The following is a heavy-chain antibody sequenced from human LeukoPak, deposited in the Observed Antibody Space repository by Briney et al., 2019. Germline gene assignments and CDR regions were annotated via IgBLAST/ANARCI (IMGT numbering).Heavy chain of an antibody. Sequence: GGSLRLSCAASGFTFSDYSMNWVRQAPGKGLEWISYIGIDSGNTNYADSVKGRFTISRDNAKNSLYLQMNSLRAEDTAVFYCARDTGGYFGNWGQGTLVTVSS. CDR3: ARDTGGYFGN. J-gene: IGHJ4*02. CDR1: GFTFSDYS. CDR2: IGIDSGNT. V-gene: IGHV3-48*04. D-gene: IGHD2-8*02.